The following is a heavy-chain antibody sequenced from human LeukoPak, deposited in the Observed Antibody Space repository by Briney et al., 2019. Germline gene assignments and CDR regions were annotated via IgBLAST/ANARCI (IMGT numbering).Heavy chain of an antibody. D-gene: IGHD4-17*01. V-gene: IGHV3-23*01. CDR3: AKERDYGHFDY. J-gene: IGHJ4*02. CDR1: GFTFSSYA. Sequence: GGSLRLSCAASGFTFSSYAMSWVRQAPGKGLEWISAITDSGGDTYHADSVKGRFTISRDNSKNTLYLQMDSLRAEDTAVYYCAKERDYGHFDYWGQGTLVTVSS. CDR2: ITDSGGDT.